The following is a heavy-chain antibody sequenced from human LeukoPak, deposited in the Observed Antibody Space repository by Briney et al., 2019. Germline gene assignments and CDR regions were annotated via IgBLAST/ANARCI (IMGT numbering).Heavy chain of an antibody. D-gene: IGHD3-3*01. Sequence: KPSETLSLTCAVYGGSFSGFYWSWIRQPPGKGLEWIGEINHSGSTNYNPSLKSRVTISVDTSKNQFSLKLSSVTAADTAVYYCARGPTIFGVVIIPYNYWGQGTLVTVSS. J-gene: IGHJ4*02. CDR1: GGSFSGFY. V-gene: IGHV4-34*01. CDR2: INHSGST. CDR3: ARGPTIFGVVIIPYNY.